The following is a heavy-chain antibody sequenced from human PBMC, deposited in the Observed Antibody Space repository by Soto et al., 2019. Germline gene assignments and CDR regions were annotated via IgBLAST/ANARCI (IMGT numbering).Heavy chain of an antibody. CDR3: ARVRGGTNFDY. V-gene: IGHV3-33*01. CDR1: GFTFSSYG. D-gene: IGHD1-1*01. CDR2: IWYDGSNK. J-gene: IGHJ4*02. Sequence: QVQLEESGGGVVQPGRSLRLTCAASGFTFSSYGMHWVRQAPGKGLEWVAVIWYDGSNKYYADSVKGRFTISRDNSKNTLYLQMNSLRAEDTAVYYCARVRGGTNFDYWGQGTLVTVSS.